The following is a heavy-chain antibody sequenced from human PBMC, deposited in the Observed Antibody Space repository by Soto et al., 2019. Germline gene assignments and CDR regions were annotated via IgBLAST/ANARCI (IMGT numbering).Heavy chain of an antibody. V-gene: IGHV1-69*13. CDR3: ARDPDIVVVPAAITYYYYGMDV. D-gene: IGHD2-2*01. CDR1: GGTFSSYA. J-gene: IGHJ6*02. CDR2: IIPIFGTA. Sequence: GASVKVSRKASGGTFSSYAISWVRQAPGQGLEWMGGIIPIFGTANYAQKFQGRVTITADESTSTAYMELSSLRSEDTAVYYCARDPDIVVVPAAITYYYYGMDVWGQGTTVTVSS.